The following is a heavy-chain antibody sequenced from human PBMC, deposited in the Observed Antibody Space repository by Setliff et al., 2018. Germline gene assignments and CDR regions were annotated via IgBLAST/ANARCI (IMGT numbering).Heavy chain of an antibody. D-gene: IGHD3-3*01. J-gene: IGHJ4*02. CDR2: IRPSDGVT. V-gene: IGHV1-2*02. Sequence: ASVKVSCKASGYSLTDYHIQWVRQAPGQGLEWMGWIRPSDGVTDYAPMFEGRVALTTDTSINTAFMDLSRLTSDDTAVYYCAREPERFFDYWGQGSLVTVSS. CDR1: GYSLTDYH. CDR3: AREPERFFDY.